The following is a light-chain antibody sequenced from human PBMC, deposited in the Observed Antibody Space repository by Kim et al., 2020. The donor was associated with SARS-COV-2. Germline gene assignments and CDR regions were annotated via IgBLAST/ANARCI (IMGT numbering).Light chain of an antibody. Sequence: GKSITISCTGTSSDVGGYNYVSWYQQHPGKAPKLMIHDVTNRPSGVSDRFSGSKSGNTASLTISGLQTEDEADYYCSSYTRTTTLVFGGGTQLTVL. CDR1: SSDVGGYNY. CDR3: SSYTRTTTLV. J-gene: IGLJ2*01. CDR2: DVT. V-gene: IGLV2-14*03.